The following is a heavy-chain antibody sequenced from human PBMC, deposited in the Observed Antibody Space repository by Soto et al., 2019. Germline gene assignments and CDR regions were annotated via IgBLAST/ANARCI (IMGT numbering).Heavy chain of an antibody. CDR1: GFTFDDYA. Sequence: GGSLRLSCAASGFTFDDYAIHWVRQIPGKGLEWVSGISWNGDATGYADSVKGRFTISRDNAKNSLYLQMDSLKTEDTAMYYCANLPLYGSGFDCWGQGTLVTVSS. J-gene: IGHJ4*02. CDR2: ISWNGDAT. D-gene: IGHD3-10*01. V-gene: IGHV3-9*01. CDR3: ANLPLYGSGFDC.